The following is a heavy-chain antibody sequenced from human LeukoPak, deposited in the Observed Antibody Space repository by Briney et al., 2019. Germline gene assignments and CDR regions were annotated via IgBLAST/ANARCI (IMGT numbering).Heavy chain of an antibody. V-gene: IGHV3-21*01. CDR1: GFTFSTYS. J-gene: IGHJ1*01. Sequence: GGSLRLSCVASGFTFSTYSMNWVRQAPGKGLEWASSISSSSRHRYYADSVKGRFTISRDDAKNSAYLQMNSLRAEETAVYYCVRDFNTVTTAYLQHWGQGTLVTVSS. CDR3: VRDFNTVTTAYLQH. D-gene: IGHD4-17*01. CDR2: ISSSSRHR.